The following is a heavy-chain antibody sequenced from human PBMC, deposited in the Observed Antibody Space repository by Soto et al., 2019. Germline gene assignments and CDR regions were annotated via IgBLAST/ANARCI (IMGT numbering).Heavy chain of an antibody. Sequence: GASVKVSCKASGGTFSSYAISWVRQAPGQGLEWMGGIIPIFGTANYAQKFQGRVTITADESTSTAYMELSSLRSEDTAVYYCAYKGNCSGGSCYYYFDYWGQGTLVTVSS. D-gene: IGHD2-15*01. CDR1: GGTFSSYA. CDR3: AYKGNCSGGSCYYYFDY. J-gene: IGHJ4*02. V-gene: IGHV1-69*13. CDR2: IIPIFGTA.